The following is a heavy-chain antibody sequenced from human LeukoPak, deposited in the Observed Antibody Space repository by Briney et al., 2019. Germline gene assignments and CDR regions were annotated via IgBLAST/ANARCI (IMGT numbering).Heavy chain of an antibody. CDR1: GGSISSYY. CDR3: ARDLRRIAAAGTHVSVAY. D-gene: IGHD6-13*01. CDR2: IYYSGSA. Sequence: SETLSLTCTVSGGSISSYYWSWIRQPPGKGLEWIGYIYYSGSANYNPSLKSRVTISVDTSKNQFSLKLSSVTAADTAVYYCARDLRRIAAAGTHVSVAYWGQGTLVTVSS. V-gene: IGHV4-59*01. J-gene: IGHJ4*02.